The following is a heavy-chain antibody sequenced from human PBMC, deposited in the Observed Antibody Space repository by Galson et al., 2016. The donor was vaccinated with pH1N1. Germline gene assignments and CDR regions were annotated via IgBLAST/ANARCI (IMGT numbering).Heavy chain of an antibody. J-gene: IGHJ3*01. V-gene: IGHV4-4*07. Sequence: LSLTCSVSGGPISDWFWSWFRQPAGKGLEWIGRVYSSGSTNYNPSLKSRVTMSVDRSKNQFSLKLTAVTAADTAVYYCATGDKEFDQWGQGTIIIVSS. D-gene: IGHD7-27*01. CDR1: GGPISDWF. CDR2: VYSSGST. CDR3: ATGDKEFDQ.